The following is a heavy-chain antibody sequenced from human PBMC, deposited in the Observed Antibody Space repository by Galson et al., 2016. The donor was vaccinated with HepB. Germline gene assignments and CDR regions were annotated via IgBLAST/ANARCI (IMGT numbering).Heavy chain of an antibody. CDR1: GGSISSSRHY. V-gene: IGHV4-39*01. D-gene: IGHD3-3*01. CDR3: VLIPYNFWSGYTYYFDS. CDR2: IYYSGTT. Sequence: TLSLTCTVSGGSISSSRHYWGWIRQPPGKGPEWIGSIYYSGTTYYNPSLKSRVTISVDTSKDQFSLKLSSVTAADTAVYYCVLIPYNFWSGYTYYFDSWGQGTLVTVSS. J-gene: IGHJ4*02.